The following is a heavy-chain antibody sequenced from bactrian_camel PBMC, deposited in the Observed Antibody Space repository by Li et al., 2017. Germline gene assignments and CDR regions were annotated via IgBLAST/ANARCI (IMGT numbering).Heavy chain of an antibody. J-gene: IGHJ4*01. CDR2: IFSSGST. V-gene: IGHV3S53*01. Sequence: HVQLVESGGGWVRTGGSVRLSCKYTANTNCMAWYRRAPGKERELVSTIFSSGSTYYADSVMGRFTISQDNARNMMYLQMNSLKPEDTAIYYCAADLLMGGQGTQVTVS. D-gene: IGHD1*01. CDR1: ANTNC. CDR3: AADLLM.